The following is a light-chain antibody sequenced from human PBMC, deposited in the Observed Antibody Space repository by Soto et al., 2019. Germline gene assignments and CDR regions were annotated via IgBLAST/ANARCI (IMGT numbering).Light chain of an antibody. Sequence: QSVLTQPPSVSGSPGQSVTISCTGTSSDVGSYNHVSWYQQPPGTAPKLMIYEVSNRPSGVPDRFSGSKSGNTASLTISGLQVEDEADHYCSSYTSSSTYVLGTGTKVTV. J-gene: IGLJ1*01. CDR1: SSDVGSYNH. CDR3: SSYTSSSTYV. V-gene: IGLV2-18*02. CDR2: EVS.